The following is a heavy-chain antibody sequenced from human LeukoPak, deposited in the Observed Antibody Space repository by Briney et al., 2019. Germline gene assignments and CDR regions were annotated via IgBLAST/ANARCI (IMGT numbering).Heavy chain of an antibody. D-gene: IGHD5-12*01. J-gene: IGHJ4*02. Sequence: PGGSLRLSCAASGFAFSNAWMSWVRQAPGKGLEWVGRIKSKTDGGTTDYAAPVKGRFTISRDDPKNTLYLQMNSLKTEDTAVYYCTTGGYGGQFDYWGQGTLVTVSS. CDR2: IKSKTDGGTT. V-gene: IGHV3-15*01. CDR3: TTGGYGGQFDY. CDR1: GFAFSNAW.